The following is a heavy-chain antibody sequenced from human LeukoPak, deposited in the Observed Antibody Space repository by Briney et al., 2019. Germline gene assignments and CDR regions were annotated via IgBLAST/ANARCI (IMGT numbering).Heavy chain of an antibody. CDR1: GFTFDDYA. D-gene: IGHD1-1*01. Sequence: PGGSLKLSCAASGFTFDDYAMHWVRQAPGKGLEWVSGISWNSGSIGYADSVKGRFTISRDNAKNSLYLQMNSLRAEDTALYYCAKDRNWNEDYYYYGMDVWGQGTTVTVSS. CDR2: ISWNSGSI. CDR3: AKDRNWNEDYYYYGMDV. J-gene: IGHJ6*02. V-gene: IGHV3-9*01.